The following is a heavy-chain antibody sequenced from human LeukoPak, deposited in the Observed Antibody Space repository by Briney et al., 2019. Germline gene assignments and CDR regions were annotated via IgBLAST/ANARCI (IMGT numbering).Heavy chain of an antibody. J-gene: IGHJ4*02. CDR1: GYTFTGYY. D-gene: IGHD6-13*01. V-gene: IGHV1-2*02. CDR2: ISPNSGGT. CDR3: ARDPFTIAAAGLDY. Sequence: ASVKVSCKASGYTFTGYYMHWVRQAPGQGLEWMGWISPNSGGTNYAQKFQGRVTMTRDTSISTAYMELSRLRSDDTAVYYCARDPFTIAAAGLDYWGQGTLVTVSS.